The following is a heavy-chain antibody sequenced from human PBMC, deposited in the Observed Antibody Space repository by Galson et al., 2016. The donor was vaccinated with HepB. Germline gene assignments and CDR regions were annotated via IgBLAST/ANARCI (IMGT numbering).Heavy chain of an antibody. J-gene: IGHJ4*02. CDR2: VHYSENT. Sequence: ETLSLTCAVSGGSLSGDYWRWIRQPPGKGPEWIGLVHYSENTNYQPSLRSRVTISIAVSKNNFSLRLNSVTGADTVVDYCARGGGWLPDTWGQGILVTVSS. V-gene: IGHV4-59*01. CDR1: GGSLSGDY. CDR3: ARGGGWLPDT. D-gene: IGHD5-24*01.